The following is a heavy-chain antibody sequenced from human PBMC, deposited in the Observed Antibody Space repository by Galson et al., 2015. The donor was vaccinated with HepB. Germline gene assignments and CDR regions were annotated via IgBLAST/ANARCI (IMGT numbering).Heavy chain of an antibody. V-gene: IGHV1-2*02. CDR2: INPNSGGT. J-gene: IGHJ6*03. CDR3: ARVGGYCSSTSCYTYYYYMDV. Sequence: SVKVSCKASGYTFTGYSMHWVRQAPGQGLEWMGWINPNSGGTNYAQKFQGRVTMTRDTSISTAYLELNSLRSDDTAVYYCARVGGYCSSTSCYTYYYYMDVWGKGTTVTVSS. D-gene: IGHD2-2*02. CDR1: GYTFTGYS.